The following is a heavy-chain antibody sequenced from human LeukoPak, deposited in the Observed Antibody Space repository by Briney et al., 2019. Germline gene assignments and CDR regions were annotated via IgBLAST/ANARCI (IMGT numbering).Heavy chain of an antibody. J-gene: IGHJ4*02. CDR2: ISDRDHNT. Sequence: GRSLRLSCAASGFTFSSYAMTWVRQAPGKGLEWVSSISDRDHNTYYADSVKGRFTISRDNSKNTLYLQMNSLRAEDTAVYYCAKGGLSRAGLDFWGQGTLVTVSS. CDR1: GFTFSSYA. CDR3: AKGGLSRAGLDF. D-gene: IGHD5/OR15-5a*01. V-gene: IGHV3-23*01.